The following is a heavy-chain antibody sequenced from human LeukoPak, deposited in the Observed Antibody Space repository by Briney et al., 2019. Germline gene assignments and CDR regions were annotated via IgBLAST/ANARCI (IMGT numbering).Heavy chain of an antibody. V-gene: IGHV3-33*01. J-gene: IGHJ6*02. Sequence: GGSLRLSCAASGFTFSSYGMHWVRQAPGKGLEWVAVIWYDGSNKYYADPVKGRFTISRDNSKNTLYLQMNSLRAEDTAVYYCARDQTPPNVDKGPNYYYYYGMDVWGQGTTVTVSS. CDR1: GFTFSSYG. CDR3: ARDQTPPNVDKGPNYYYYYGMDV. D-gene: IGHD3-16*01. CDR2: IWYDGSNK.